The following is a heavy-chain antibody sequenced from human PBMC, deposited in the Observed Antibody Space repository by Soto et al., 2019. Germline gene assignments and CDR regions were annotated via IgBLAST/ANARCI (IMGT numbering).Heavy chain of an antibody. J-gene: IGHJ6*03. CDR3: ASLVVVPAAMSDSYMDV. Sequence: QLQMEESGPGLVKPSETLSLSCTVSGVSISKSSYYWGWIRQPPGRGLEWIGSIHSSGSTSYNPSLENRVPMSVDTSKNQFSLRLNAVTAADTAVYYCASLVVVPAAMSDSYMDVWGKGATVTVSS. D-gene: IGHD2-2*01. V-gene: IGHV4-39*01. CDR2: IHSSGST. CDR1: GVSISKSSYY.